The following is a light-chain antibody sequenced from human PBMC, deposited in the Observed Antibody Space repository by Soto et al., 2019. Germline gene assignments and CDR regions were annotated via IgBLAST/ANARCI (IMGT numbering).Light chain of an antibody. CDR2: ATS. CDR1: QSISNY. J-gene: IGKJ2*02. V-gene: IGKV1-39*01. CDR3: QQSDSTPWT. Sequence: DIQMTQSPSSLSASVGDRVTITCRPSQSISNYLNWYQQKPGKAPQLLIYATSSLQSGVPSRFGGSGSGTDFTLTISSLQPEDFVTYYCQQSDSTPWTFGQGTKLEIK.